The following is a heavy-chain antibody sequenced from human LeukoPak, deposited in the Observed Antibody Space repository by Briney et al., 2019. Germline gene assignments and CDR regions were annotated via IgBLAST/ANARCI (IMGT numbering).Heavy chain of an antibody. CDR2: MNPNSGNT. V-gene: IGHV1-8*01. J-gene: IGHJ4*02. D-gene: IGHD3-22*01. Sequence: GASVKVSCKASGYTFTSYDINWVRQATGQGLEWMGWMNPNSGNTGYAQKFQGRVTMTRDTSISTAYMELSRLRSDDTAVYYCARVLNDSSGYNYPYWGQGTLVTVSS. CDR1: GYTFTSYD. CDR3: ARVLNDSSGYNYPY.